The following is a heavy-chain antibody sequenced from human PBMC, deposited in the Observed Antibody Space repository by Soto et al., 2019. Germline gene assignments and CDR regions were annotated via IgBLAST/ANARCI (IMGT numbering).Heavy chain of an antibody. D-gene: IGHD3-10*01. CDR1: GGSISSYY. CDR2: IYYSGST. V-gene: IGHV4-59*01. Sequence: SETLSLTCTVSGGSISSYYWSWIRQPPGKGLERIGYIYYSGSTNYNPSLKSRVTISVDTSKNQFSPKLSSVTAADTAVYYCARGPFGRDYWGQGTLVTVSS. J-gene: IGHJ4*02. CDR3: ARGPFGRDY.